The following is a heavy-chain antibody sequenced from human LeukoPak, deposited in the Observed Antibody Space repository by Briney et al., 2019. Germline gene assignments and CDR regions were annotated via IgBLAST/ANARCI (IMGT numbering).Heavy chain of an antibody. CDR3: ARHDSMADAFDI. CDR1: GGSISSSSYY. J-gene: IGHJ3*02. D-gene: IGHD5-24*01. Sequence: NSSETLSLTCTVSGGSISSSSYYWGWIRQPPGKGLEWIGSIYYSGSTYYNPSLKSRVTISVDTSKNQFSLKLSSVTAADTAVYYCARHDSMADAFDIWGQGTMVTVSS. V-gene: IGHV4-39*01. CDR2: IYYSGST.